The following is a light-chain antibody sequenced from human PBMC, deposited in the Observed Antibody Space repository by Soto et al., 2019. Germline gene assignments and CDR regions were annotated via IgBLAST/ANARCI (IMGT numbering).Light chain of an antibody. CDR1: QSISSR. J-gene: IGKJ1*01. CDR2: KAS. CDR3: QQYKSYSRT. Sequence: DIQMTQSPSTLSASVGDRVTITCRASQSISSRLAWYQQKPGKAPNLLIYKASTLESGVPSRFSGSGSGTEFTLTTSSVQPDDFATYYCQQYKSYSRTFGPGTKVDIK. V-gene: IGKV1-5*03.